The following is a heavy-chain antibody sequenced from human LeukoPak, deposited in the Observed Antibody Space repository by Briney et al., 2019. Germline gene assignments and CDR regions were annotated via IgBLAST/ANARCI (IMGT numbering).Heavy chain of an antibody. J-gene: IGHJ4*02. CDR3: ASSLRGILAVDY. CDR1: GGSISSGSYY. Sequence: NPSETLSLTCTVSGGSISSGSYYWSWIRQPPGRGLECIGYIYYSGSTNYNPSLKSRVTIPVDTSKNQSSLKLSSVTAADTAVYYCASSLRGILAVDYWGQGTLVTVSS. V-gene: IGHV4-61*01. CDR2: IYYSGST. D-gene: IGHD3-9*01.